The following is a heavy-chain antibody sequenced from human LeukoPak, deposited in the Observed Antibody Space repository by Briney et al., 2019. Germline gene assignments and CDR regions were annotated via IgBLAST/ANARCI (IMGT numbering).Heavy chain of an antibody. J-gene: IGHJ4*02. CDR2: IYHSEST. V-gene: IGHV4-4*02. D-gene: IGHD3-9*01. CDR1: GGSISNSNW. CDR3: ARSHDILTGYYVFDY. Sequence: PSGTLSLTCAVSGGSISNSNWWSWVRQPPGKGLEWIGEIYHSESTNYNPSLKSRVTISVDKSKNQLSLKLTSVTAADTAVYYCARSHDILTGYYVFDYWGQGTLVTVSS.